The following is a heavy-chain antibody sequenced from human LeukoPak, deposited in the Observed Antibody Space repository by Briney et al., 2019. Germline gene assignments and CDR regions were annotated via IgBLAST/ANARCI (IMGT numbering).Heavy chain of an antibody. D-gene: IGHD6-19*01. Sequence: SETLSLTCTVSGGSIRSYYWNWIRQPPGKGLEWIGHIYYSGSTDYNPSLRSRVTISVDTSKNQFSLKLSSVTAADTAVYYCALDSGWSAFDIWGQGTMVTVSS. J-gene: IGHJ3*02. CDR1: GGSIRSYY. CDR2: IYYSGST. V-gene: IGHV4-59*08. CDR3: ALDSGWSAFDI.